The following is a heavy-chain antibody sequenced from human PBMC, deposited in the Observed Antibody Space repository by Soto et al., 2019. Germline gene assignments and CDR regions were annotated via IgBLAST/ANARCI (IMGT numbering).Heavy chain of an antibody. CDR3: ARDGYYDSIRSRNYHYYATSV. J-gene: IGHJ6*02. Sequence: EASVEVSCKASGYTFGSYGINWVRQAPGQGLEWLGSISAYDGYTNSAQILQGSVSMTTDTSTKTAYMELRSLRSDDTSVYYCARDGYYDSIRSRNYHYYATSVWGQRTSVTVSS. D-gene: IGHD4-17*01. CDR2: ISAYDGYT. V-gene: IGHV1-18*01. CDR1: GYTFGSYG.